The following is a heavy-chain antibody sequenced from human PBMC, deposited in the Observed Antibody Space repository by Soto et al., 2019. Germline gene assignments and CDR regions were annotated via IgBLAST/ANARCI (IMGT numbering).Heavy chain of an antibody. CDR2: IIPIFGTA. CDR1: GGTFSSYA. CDR3: AREGAYSGSSTDAFEI. J-gene: IGHJ3*02. Sequence: SVKVACKASGGTFSSYAISWVRQAPGQGLEWMGGIIPIFGTANYAQKFQGRVTITADKSTSTAYMELSSLRSEDTAVYYCAREGAYSGSSTDAFEIWGQGTMVTV. V-gene: IGHV1-69*06. D-gene: IGHD1-26*01.